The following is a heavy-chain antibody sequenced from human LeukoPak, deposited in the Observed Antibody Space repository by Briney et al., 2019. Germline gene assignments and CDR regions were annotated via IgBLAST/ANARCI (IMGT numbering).Heavy chain of an antibody. Sequence: TGGSLRLSCAASGFTFSSYAMSWVRQAPGKGLEWVSGISGSGGSTYYADSVKGRFTISRDNSKNTLNLQMSRLRAEDAAVYYCAKAPTGAFDIWGQGTMITVSS. V-gene: IGHV3-23*01. D-gene: IGHD1-14*01. CDR3: AKAPTGAFDI. CDR2: ISGSGGST. J-gene: IGHJ3*02. CDR1: GFTFSSYA.